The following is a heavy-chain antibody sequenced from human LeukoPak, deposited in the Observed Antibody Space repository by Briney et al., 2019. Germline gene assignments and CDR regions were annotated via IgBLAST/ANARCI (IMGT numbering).Heavy chain of an antibody. CDR1: GYTFTSYD. Sequence: GASVKVSCKASGYTFTSYDINWVRQATGQGLEWMGWMNPNSGNTGYAQKFQGRVTITRNTSISTAYMELSSLRSEDTAVYYCATVGGSYYYFDYWGQGTLVTVSS. V-gene: IGHV1-8*03. D-gene: IGHD1-26*01. J-gene: IGHJ4*02. CDR2: MNPNSGNT. CDR3: ATVGGSYYYFDY.